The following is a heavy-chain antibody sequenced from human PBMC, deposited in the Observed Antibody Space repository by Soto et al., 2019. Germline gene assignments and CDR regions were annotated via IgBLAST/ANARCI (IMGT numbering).Heavy chain of an antibody. D-gene: IGHD6-13*01. CDR3: ARHSRAAGDFQH. CDR1: GVSISTYC. V-gene: IGHV4-59*08. J-gene: IGHJ1*01. CDR2: IYSGGGT. Sequence: PSETLSLTCTVSGVSISTYCWSWIRQPPGKGLEWIGYIYSGGGTNYNPSLKSRVTISVDTSKNQFSLKLSSVTAADTAVYYCARHSRAAGDFQHWGQGTLVTVSS.